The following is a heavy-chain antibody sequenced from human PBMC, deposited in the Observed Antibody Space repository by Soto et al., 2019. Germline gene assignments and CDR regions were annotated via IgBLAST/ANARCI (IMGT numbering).Heavy chain of an antibody. Sequence: GGSLRLSCAASGFTFSSYAMSWVRQAPGKGLEWVSAISGSGGSTYYADSVKGRFTISRDNSKNTLYLQMNSLRAEDTAVYYCAKGGRQPSNYYYYGMDVWGQGTTVTVSS. D-gene: IGHD1-1*01. V-gene: IGHV3-23*01. J-gene: IGHJ6*02. CDR1: GFTFSSYA. CDR2: ISGSGGST. CDR3: AKGGRQPSNYYYYGMDV.